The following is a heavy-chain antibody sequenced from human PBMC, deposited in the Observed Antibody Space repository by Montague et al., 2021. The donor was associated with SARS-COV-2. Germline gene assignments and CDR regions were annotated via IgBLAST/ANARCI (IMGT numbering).Heavy chain of an antibody. V-gene: IGHV6-1*01. CDR2: TYYRSKWHN. J-gene: IGHJ6*02. Sequence: CAISGDSVASNSAAWKGIRQSPSRGLGWLGRTYYRSKWHNDYAESVKSRITINPDTSKNQISLQLNSVTPEDTAVYYCARGSQVGSWPPTDSGMDVWGQGTKVTVSS. CDR1: GDSVASNSAA. D-gene: IGHD6-13*01. CDR3: ARGSQVGSWPPTDSGMDV.